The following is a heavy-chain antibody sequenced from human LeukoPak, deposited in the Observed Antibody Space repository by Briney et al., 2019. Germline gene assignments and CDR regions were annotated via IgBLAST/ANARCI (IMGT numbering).Heavy chain of an antibody. J-gene: IGHJ4*02. CDR1: GFTFSNYA. CDR3: AKVKGGSYYFDY. D-gene: IGHD1-26*01. V-gene: IGHV3-23*01. Sequence: TGGSRRLSCAVSGFTFSNYAMSWVRQTPGKGLEWVSAISGDRGNVYYADSVKGRFTISRDNSKNTLYLQMNSPRAEDTAVYYCAKVKGGSYYFDYWGQGTLVTVSS. CDR2: ISGDRGNV.